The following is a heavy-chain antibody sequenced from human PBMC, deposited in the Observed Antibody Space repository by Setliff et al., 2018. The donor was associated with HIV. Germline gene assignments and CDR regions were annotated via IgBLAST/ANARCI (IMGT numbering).Heavy chain of an antibody. D-gene: IGHD6-19*01. CDR3: AKSYGSGWSADTFDI. CDR1: GASIDSGDHY. V-gene: IGHV4-30-4*01. CDR2: IYYSRTT. Sequence: SETLSLTCTVSGASIDSGDHYWTWIRQPPGKGLEWIGYIYYSRTTYYNSSLKSRVTISLHTSKNQFSLKLSSVTAADTAMYYCAKSYGSGWSADTFDIWGQGTVVTVSS. J-gene: IGHJ3*02.